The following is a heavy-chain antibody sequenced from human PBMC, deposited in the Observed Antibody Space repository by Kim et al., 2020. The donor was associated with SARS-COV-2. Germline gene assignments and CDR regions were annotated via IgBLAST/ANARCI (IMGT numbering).Heavy chain of an antibody. CDR2: IIPIFGTA. D-gene: IGHD2-2*01. Sequence: SVKVSCKASGGTFSSYAISWVRQAPGQGLEWMGGIIPIFGTANYAQKFQGRVTITADESTSTAYMELSSLRSEDTAVYYCAREGIVVVPAAMGWFDPWGQGTLVTVSS. CDR3: AREGIVVVPAAMGWFDP. CDR1: GGTFSSYA. J-gene: IGHJ5*02. V-gene: IGHV1-69*13.